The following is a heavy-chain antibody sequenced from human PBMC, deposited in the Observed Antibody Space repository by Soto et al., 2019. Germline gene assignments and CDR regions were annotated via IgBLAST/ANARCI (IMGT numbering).Heavy chain of an antibody. D-gene: IGHD1-7*01. CDR1: GGSFTSNNW. Sequence: PSETLSLTCAVSGGSFTSNNWWTWVRQPPGQGLEWIGEIYRTGSTNYNPSLKSRVTIYLDKSENQFSLKVTSLTAADTAVYYCASRDPGTSVDYWGQGTLVTVSS. CDR2: IYRTGST. CDR3: ASRDPGTSVDY. V-gene: IGHV4-4*02. J-gene: IGHJ4*02.